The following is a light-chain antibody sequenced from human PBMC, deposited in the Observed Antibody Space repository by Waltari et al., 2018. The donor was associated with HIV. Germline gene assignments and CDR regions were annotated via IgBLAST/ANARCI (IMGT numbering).Light chain of an antibody. J-gene: IGLJ2*01. CDR1: GGHNYYA. V-gene: IGLV4-69*01. CDR2: LNADDSH. CDR3: QTWGTGISLV. Sequence: QLVLTQSPSVSASLGASVELTCTLSGGHNYYAVSWHQQQPGKGPRFLMKLNADDSHTKGDGIPDRFSGSSSGAERFLSISNLQSEDEADYYCQTWGTGISLVFGGGTKLTVL.